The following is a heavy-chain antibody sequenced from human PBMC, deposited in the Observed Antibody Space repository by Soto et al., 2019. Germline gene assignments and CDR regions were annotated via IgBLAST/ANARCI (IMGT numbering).Heavy chain of an antibody. V-gene: IGHV3-73*01. CDR1: GFTFSGSA. CDR3: TRLHYDFWSGIDY. D-gene: IGHD3-3*01. CDR2: IRSKANSYAT. J-gene: IGHJ4*02. Sequence: EVQLVESGGGLVQPGGSLKLSCAASGFTFSGSAMHWVRQASGKGLEWVGRIRSKANSYATAYAASVKGRFTISRDDSKNTAYLQMNSLITEDTAVYYCTRLHYDFWSGIDYWGQGTLVTVSS.